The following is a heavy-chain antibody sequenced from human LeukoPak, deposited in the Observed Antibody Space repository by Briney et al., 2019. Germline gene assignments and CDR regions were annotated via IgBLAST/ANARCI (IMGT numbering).Heavy chain of an antibody. Sequence: SETLSLTRTVSGGSIDSYYWSWIRQPPGKGLEWIGYIYYTGSTEYHPSLKSRVTISLDTSKNQFSLKLTSVTAADTAVYYCARVYQSAEYYFDYWGQGNLVSVSS. D-gene: IGHD2-2*01. CDR1: GGSIDSYY. V-gene: IGHV4-59*01. CDR3: ARVYQSAEYYFDY. J-gene: IGHJ4*02. CDR2: IYYTGST.